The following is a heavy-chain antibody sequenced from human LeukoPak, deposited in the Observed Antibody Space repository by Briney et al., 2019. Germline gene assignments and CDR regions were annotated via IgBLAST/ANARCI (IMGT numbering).Heavy chain of an antibody. V-gene: IGHV6-1*01. D-gene: IGHD6-19*01. CDR3: ARVTRGQWPNYYYYYYGMDV. J-gene: IGHJ6*02. CDR2: TYYRSKWYN. CDR1: GDSVSSNSAA. Sequence: SQTLSLTCAISGDSVSSNSAAWNWIRQSPSRGLEWLGRTYYRSKWYNDYAVSVKSRITINPDTSKNQFSLQLNSVTPEDTAVYYCARVTRGQWPNYYYYYYGMDVWGQGTMVTVSS.